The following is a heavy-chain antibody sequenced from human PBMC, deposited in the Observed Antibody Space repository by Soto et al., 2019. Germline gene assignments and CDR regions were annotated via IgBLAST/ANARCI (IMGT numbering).Heavy chain of an antibody. D-gene: IGHD6-19*01. CDR2: INHSGST. CDR3: ARALLFPYSSGWYRSDYYGMDV. V-gene: IGHV4-34*01. CDR1: DRSFSGYY. Sequence: SETLSLTCAVYDRSFSGYYWSWIRQPPGKGLEWIGEINHSGSTNYNPSLKSRVTISVDTSKNQFSLKLSSVTAADTAVYYCARALLFPYSSGWYRSDYYGMDVWGQGTTVTVSS. J-gene: IGHJ6*02.